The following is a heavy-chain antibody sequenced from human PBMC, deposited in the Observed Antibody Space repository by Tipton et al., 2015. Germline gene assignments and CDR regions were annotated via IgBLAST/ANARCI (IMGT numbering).Heavy chain of an antibody. J-gene: IGHJ4*02. CDR2: IYYSGST. V-gene: IGHV4-39*01. CDR1: GVSLSGSRDY. Sequence: TLSLTCAVSGVSLSGSRDYWGWIRQPPGKGLEWIGSIYYSGSTYYNPSLKSRVIISVDTSKNQFSLKVSSVTAADTAVYYCARHSVAKKVLDYWGQGTLVTVSS. D-gene: IGHD6-19*01. CDR3: ARHSVAKKVLDY.